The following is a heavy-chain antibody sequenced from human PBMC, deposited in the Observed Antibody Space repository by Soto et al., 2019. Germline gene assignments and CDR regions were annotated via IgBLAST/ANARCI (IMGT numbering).Heavy chain of an antibody. Sequence: ASVKVSCKASGYDFTAYDINWVRQASGQGREWMGWMNPINGATGSARRFQGRVSMTRNTATATAYLELTSLRYDDSAVYFCGRGPSPRAPAGGTPYYYAMDVWGQGTTVTVSS. CDR1: GYDFTAYD. V-gene: IGHV1-8*02. D-gene: IGHD2-2*01. J-gene: IGHJ6*02. CDR3: GRGPSPRAPAGGTPYYYAMDV. CDR2: MNPINGAT.